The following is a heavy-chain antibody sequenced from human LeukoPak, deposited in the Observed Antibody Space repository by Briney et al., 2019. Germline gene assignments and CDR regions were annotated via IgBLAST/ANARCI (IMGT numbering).Heavy chain of an antibody. J-gene: IGHJ4*02. D-gene: IGHD5-18*01. CDR1: GFTVSTNY. CDR2: IYSGGST. CDR3: ARGGYSYGSISY. Sequence: PGGSLRLSCAASGFTVSTNYMNWVRQAPGKGLEWVSVIYSGGSTYYADSVKGRFTISRDNSKNTLYLQMNSLRVDDTAVYYCARGGYSYGSISYWGQGTLVAVSS. V-gene: IGHV3-66*01.